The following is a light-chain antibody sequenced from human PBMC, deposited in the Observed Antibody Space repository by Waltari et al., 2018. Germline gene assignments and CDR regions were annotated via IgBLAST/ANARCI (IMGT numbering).Light chain of an antibody. V-gene: IGLV2-8*01. CDR1: SSDIGGYNF. J-gene: IGLJ2*01. CDR2: DVN. Sequence: QSALTQPPSASGSPGQSVTISCSGTSSDIGGYNFVAWYQQLPDKAPKLIIYDVNRRPSGVPDRLAGSKSGTTAYLTVSRLQAEDEADYFCSSYAASNKLLLFGGGTRLTVL. CDR3: SSYAASNKLLL.